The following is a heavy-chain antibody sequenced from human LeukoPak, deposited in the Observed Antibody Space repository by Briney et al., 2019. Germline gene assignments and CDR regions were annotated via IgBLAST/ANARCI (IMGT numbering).Heavy chain of an antibody. CDR3: AGSSGYSSSWYFDY. Sequence: LAASVKVSCKASGYTFTGYYMHWARQAPGQGLEWMGWINPNSGGTNYAQKFQGRVTMIRDTSISTAYMELSRLRSDDTAVYYCAGSSGYSSSWYFDYWGQGTLVTVSS. D-gene: IGHD6-13*01. J-gene: IGHJ4*02. CDR1: GYTFTGYY. V-gene: IGHV1-2*02. CDR2: INPNSGGT.